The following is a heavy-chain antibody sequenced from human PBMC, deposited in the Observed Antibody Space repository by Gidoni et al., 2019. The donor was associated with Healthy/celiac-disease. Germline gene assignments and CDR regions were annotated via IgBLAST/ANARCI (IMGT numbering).Heavy chain of an antibody. CDR2: IYTSGST. CDR3: ARDRGELPYFDY. Sequence: QVQLQESGPGLVKPSQTLSLTCTVSGGSISSGSYYWSWIRQPAGKGLEWIGRIYTSGSTNYNPSLKSRVTISVDTSKNQFSLKLSSVTAADTAVYYCARDRGELPYFDYWGQGTLVTVSS. CDR1: GGSISSGSYY. J-gene: IGHJ4*02. D-gene: IGHD1-26*01. V-gene: IGHV4-61*02.